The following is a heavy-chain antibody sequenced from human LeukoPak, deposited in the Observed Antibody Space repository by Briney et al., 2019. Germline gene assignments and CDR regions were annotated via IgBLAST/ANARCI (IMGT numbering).Heavy chain of an antibody. J-gene: IGHJ4*02. CDR3: ARGTVVTGFDY. D-gene: IGHD4-23*01. Sequence: HPGGSLRLSCAASGFTFSGSSIHWVRQASGQGLEWVGRIRSKTNTYATAYAASVKGRFTISRDDSKNTAYLQMNGLKTEDTAVYYCARGTVVTGFDYWGQGTLVTVSS. V-gene: IGHV3-73*01. CDR1: GFTFSGSS. CDR2: IRSKTNTYAT.